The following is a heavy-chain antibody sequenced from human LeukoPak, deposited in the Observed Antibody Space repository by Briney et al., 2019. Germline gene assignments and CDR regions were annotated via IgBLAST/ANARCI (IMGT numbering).Heavy chain of an antibody. J-gene: IGHJ4*02. CDR1: GFTFSSYA. Sequence: GGSLRLSCAASGFTFSSYAMSWVRQAPGKGLEWVSAISGNGGSTYYADSVKGRFTISRDNSKNTLYLQMNSLRAEDTAVYYCAKDQVVVPAAADYWGQGTLVTVSS. D-gene: IGHD2-2*01. CDR2: ISGNGGST. CDR3: AKDQVVVPAAADY. V-gene: IGHV3-23*01.